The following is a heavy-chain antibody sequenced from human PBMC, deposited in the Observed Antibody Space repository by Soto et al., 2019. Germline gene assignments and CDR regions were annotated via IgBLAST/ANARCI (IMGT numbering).Heavy chain of an antibody. D-gene: IGHD2-15*01. CDR2: IIPIFGTA. J-gene: IGHJ6*02. CDR3: ALSDQYCSGGSCYSYYGMDV. V-gene: IGHV1-69*01. CDR1: GGTFSSYA. Sequence: QVQLVQSGAEVKKPGSSVKVSCKASGGTFSSYAISWVRQAPGQGLEWMEGIIPIFGTANYAQNFQGRVRSTADESTSTAYMELSSLRSEDKAVYYCALSDQYCSGGSCYSYYGMDVWGQGTTVTVSS.